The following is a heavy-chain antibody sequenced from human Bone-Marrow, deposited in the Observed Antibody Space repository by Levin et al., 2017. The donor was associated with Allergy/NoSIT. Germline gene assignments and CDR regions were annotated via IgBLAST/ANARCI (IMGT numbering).Heavy chain of an antibody. CDR2: IWYDGSNK. Sequence: GESLKISCAASGFTFSSYGMHWVRQAPGKGLEWVAVIWYDGSNKYYADSVKGRFTISRDNSKNTLYLQMNSLRAEDTAVYYCARERIAAAGRGPSYYYYGMDVWGQGTTVTVSS. D-gene: IGHD6-13*01. CDR1: GFTFSSYG. J-gene: IGHJ6*02. CDR3: ARERIAAAGRGPSYYYYGMDV. V-gene: IGHV3-33*01.